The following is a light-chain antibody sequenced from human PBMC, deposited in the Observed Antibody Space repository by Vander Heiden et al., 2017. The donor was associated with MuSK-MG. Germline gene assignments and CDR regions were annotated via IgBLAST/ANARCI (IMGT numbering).Light chain of an antibody. J-gene: IGLJ2*01. CDR2: EVS. Sequence: QSALTQPAPVSASPGQSITPSCTGTSSDVGSYNLVSWYQQHPDKAPKLMIYEVSKRPAGVSNRFSGSKSGNTASLTISGHQAEDEADYYCCSDAGSSTSVFGGGTKLTVL. CDR1: SSDVGSYNL. V-gene: IGLV2-23*02. CDR3: CSDAGSSTSV.